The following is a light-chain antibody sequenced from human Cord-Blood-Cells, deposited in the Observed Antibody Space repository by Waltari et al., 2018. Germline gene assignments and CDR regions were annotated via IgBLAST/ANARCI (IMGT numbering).Light chain of an antibody. J-gene: IGLJ3*02. CDR2: EGS. V-gene: IGLV2-23*01. CDR3: CSYAGSSTFWV. Sequence: SALTQPASVSGSPGQSITISCTGTSGAVGGYNLFSWYQQHPGKAPKLMIYEGSKRPSGVSNRVSGSKSGNTASLTISGLQAEDEADYYCCSYAGSSTFWVFGGGTKLTVL. CDR1: SGAVGGYNL.